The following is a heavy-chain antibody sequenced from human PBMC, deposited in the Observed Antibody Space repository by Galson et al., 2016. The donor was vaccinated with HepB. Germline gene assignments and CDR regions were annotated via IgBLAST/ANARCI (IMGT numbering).Heavy chain of an antibody. V-gene: IGHV3-23*01. D-gene: IGHD2-21*02. Sequence: SLRLSCAASGSTLSSFAMSWVRQAPGKGLEWVSGISDSGGSTSYADSVEGRFTISRDNSKNTLFLQVNSLRVEDTALYYCARESFIVVATASSRPELMGAFDIWGQGTMVTVSS. CDR3: ARESFIVVATASSRPELMGAFDI. J-gene: IGHJ3*02. CDR1: GSTLSSFA. CDR2: ISDSGGST.